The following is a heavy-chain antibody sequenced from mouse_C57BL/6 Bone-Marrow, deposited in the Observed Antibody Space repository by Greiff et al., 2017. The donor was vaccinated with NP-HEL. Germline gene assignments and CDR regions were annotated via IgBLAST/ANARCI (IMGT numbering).Heavy chain of an antibody. J-gene: IGHJ1*03. Sequence: QVQLQQSGPGLVQPSQSLSITCTVSGFSLTSYGVHWVRQSPGKGLEWLGVIWSGGGTDYNAAFISRLSISKDNSKSQVFFKMNSLQADDTAIYYCARDYYWYFDVWGTGTTVTVSS. D-gene: IGHD2-13*01. CDR1: GFSLTSYG. V-gene: IGHV2-2*01. CDR3: ARDYYWYFDV. CDR2: IWSGGGT.